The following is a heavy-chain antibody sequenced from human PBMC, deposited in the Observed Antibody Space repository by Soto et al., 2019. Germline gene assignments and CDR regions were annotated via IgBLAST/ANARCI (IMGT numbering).Heavy chain of an antibody. D-gene: IGHD2-21*02. V-gene: IGHV1-46*01. J-gene: IGHJ4*02. CDR2: INPSSGAT. CDR3: AKYCGGDCRHFDA. Sequence: QVQLVQSGAEVKKPGSSVKLSCKASGYNFIAYYIYWVRQAPGQGPEWMGMINPSSGATNYAQKFQGRVTVTRDTSTSTDYLELSSLRSEDAADYYCAKYCGGDCRHFDAWGQGTLVTVSS. CDR1: GYNFIAYY.